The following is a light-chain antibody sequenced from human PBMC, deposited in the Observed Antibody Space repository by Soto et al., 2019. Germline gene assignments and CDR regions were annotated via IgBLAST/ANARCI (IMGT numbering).Light chain of an antibody. CDR3: QQASSFPRT. Sequence: EIVLTQSPGTLSLSPGERATLSCRASQSVSSSSLAWYQQRPGQAPRLLIYGASIRATDIPDRFSGSGSGTDFTLTISRLQPEDFATYYCQQASSFPRTFGQGTKV. V-gene: IGKV3-20*01. CDR2: GAS. CDR1: QSVSSSS. J-gene: IGKJ1*01.